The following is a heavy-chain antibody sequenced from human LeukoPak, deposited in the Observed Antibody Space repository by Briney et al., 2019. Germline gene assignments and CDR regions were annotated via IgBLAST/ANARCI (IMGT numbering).Heavy chain of an antibody. CDR3: ARDSGLPAASFDY. CDR1: GFTFSSYS. CDR2: ISSSSSYI. Sequence: GGSLRLSCAASGFTFSSYSMNWVRQAPGKGLEWVSSISSSSSYIYYADSVKGRFTISRDNAKNSLYLQMNSLRAEDTAVYYCARDSGLPAASFDYWGQGTLVTVSS. V-gene: IGHV3-21*01. J-gene: IGHJ4*02. D-gene: IGHD2-2*01.